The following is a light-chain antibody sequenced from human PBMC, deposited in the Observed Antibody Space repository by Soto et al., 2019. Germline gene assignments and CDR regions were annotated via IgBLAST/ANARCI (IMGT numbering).Light chain of an antibody. J-gene: IGLJ2*01. CDR3: LSFDSSLSVV. CDR1: SSNIGAGYD. V-gene: IGLV1-40*01. Sequence: QLVLTQPPSVSGAPGQRVTISCTGSSSNIGAGYDVYWYQQLPGRAPKLLIYGNTNRPSGVPDRFSGSKSGTSASLAITGLRAEDAAYYYCLSFDSSLSVVFGGGTKLTAL. CDR2: GNT.